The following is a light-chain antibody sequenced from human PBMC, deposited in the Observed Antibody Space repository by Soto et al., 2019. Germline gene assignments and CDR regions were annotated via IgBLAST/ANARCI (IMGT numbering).Light chain of an antibody. J-gene: IGKJ5*01. CDR2: GAS. Sequence: EIVMTQSPATLSVSPGERASLSCRASQSVSSNLAWYQQKPGQAPRLLNYGASTRATGIPARFSGSGSGTEFTLTISSLQSEDFAVYYCQQRSNWPPTFGQGTRLEI. V-gene: IGKV3-15*01. CDR1: QSVSSN. CDR3: QQRSNWPPT.